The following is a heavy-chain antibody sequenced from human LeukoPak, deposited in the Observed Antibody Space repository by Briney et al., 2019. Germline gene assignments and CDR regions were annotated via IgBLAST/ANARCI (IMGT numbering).Heavy chain of an antibody. CDR2: INPKSGVT. CDR3: TRGGGSSGYPDY. V-gene: IGHV1-2*02. J-gene: IGHJ4*02. CDR1: GYIFIDHY. D-gene: IGHD3-22*01. Sequence: ASVRVSCKTSGYIFIDHYLHWVRQAPGQGLERMGWINPKSGVTDYAQTLQGRVTVTRDTSMSTVYMDLSRLRSDDTAVYYCTRGGGSSGYPDYWGQGTLVTVSS.